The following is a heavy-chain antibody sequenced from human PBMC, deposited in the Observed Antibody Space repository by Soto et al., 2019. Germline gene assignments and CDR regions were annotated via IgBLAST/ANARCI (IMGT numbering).Heavy chain of an antibody. CDR1: GYTFTSYG. J-gene: IGHJ4*02. D-gene: IGHD2-21*02. Sequence: ASVKVSCKASGYTFTSYGISWVRQAPGQGLEWMGWISAYNGNTNYAQKLQGRVTMTTDTSTSTAYMELRSLRSDDTAVYYCARGVYCGGDCYSYYFDYWGQGTLVTVSS. CDR3: ARGVYCGGDCYSYYFDY. CDR2: ISAYNGNT. V-gene: IGHV1-18*04.